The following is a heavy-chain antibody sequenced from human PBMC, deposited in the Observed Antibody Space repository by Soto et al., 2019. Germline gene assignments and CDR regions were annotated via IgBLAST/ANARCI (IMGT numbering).Heavy chain of an antibody. CDR2: IYYTGIT. V-gene: IGHV4-39*07. J-gene: IGHJ6*02. Sequence: SETLSLTCTVSGVSISSSSYYWVWIRQPPGKGLEWIGSIYYTGITFYNPSLKSRVTMSVDRSKNQFSLNLSSVTAADTAVYYCARDLWGYCGTDCYPLDVWGQGTTVTVSS. D-gene: IGHD2-21*02. CDR1: GVSISSSSYY. CDR3: ARDLWGYCGTDCYPLDV.